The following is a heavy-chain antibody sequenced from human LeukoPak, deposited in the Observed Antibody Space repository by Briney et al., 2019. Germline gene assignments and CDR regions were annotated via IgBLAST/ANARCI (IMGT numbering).Heavy chain of an antibody. CDR3: AKGLRSSSWNDAFDI. V-gene: IGHV3-30*02. J-gene: IGHJ3*02. Sequence: GGSLRLSCAASGFNFNFYGMHWVRQAPGKGLEWVAFIRYDGSSTFYADSVKGRFTISRDNSKSTVYVQMNTMRVEDTAVYYCAKGLRSSSWNDAFDIWGPGTRVTVSS. D-gene: IGHD6-13*01. CDR1: GFNFNFYG. CDR2: IRYDGSST.